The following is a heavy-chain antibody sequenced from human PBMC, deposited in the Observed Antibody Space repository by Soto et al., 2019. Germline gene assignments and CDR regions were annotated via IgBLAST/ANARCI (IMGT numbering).Heavy chain of an antibody. CDR2: IVPVFGRP. CDR3: AREGSGYNF. Sequence: GASVKVCCKASGRSFSNFGISWVRQAPGQGLEWMGGIVPVFGRPNYAQRFRGRLTITADESTSTGHMELISLRSDDTAVYYCAREGSGYNFWGQGTQVTVSS. V-gene: IGHV1-69*13. D-gene: IGHD5-12*01. CDR1: GRSFSNFG. J-gene: IGHJ4*02.